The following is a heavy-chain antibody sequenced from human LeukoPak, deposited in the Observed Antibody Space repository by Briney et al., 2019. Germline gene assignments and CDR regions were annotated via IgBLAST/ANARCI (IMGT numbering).Heavy chain of an antibody. J-gene: IGHJ4*02. CDR2: ISYDGSNK. CDR1: GFTFSSYG. V-gene: IGHV3-30*18. CDR3: AKAEEQYTFDY. D-gene: IGHD6-19*01. Sequence: GGSLRLPCAASGFTFSSYGMHWVRQAPGKGLEWVAVISYDGSNKYYADSVKGRFTISRDNSKNTLYLQMNSLRAEDTAVYCCAKAEEQYTFDYWGQGTLVTVSS.